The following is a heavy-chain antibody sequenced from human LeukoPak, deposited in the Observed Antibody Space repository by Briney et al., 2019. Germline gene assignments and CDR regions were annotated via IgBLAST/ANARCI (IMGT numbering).Heavy chain of an antibody. Sequence: PGGSLRLSCAASGFTFSNYAMRWVRQAPGKGLEWVSSISRSGDSTYYADSVKGRFTISRDNSKNTLYLQMNSLRAEDTALYYCADGNYWYPVDYWGQGTLVTVSS. J-gene: IGHJ4*02. CDR1: GFTFSNYA. CDR3: ADGNYWYPVDY. V-gene: IGHV3-23*01. D-gene: IGHD4-17*01. CDR2: ISRSGDST.